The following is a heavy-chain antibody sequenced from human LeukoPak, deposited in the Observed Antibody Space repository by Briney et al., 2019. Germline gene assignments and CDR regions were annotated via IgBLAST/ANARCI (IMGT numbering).Heavy chain of an antibody. V-gene: IGHV1-46*01. CDR2: INPRVDDK. Sequence: GASVKVSCKASGYTFTSYHMHWVRQAPGQGLEWMGIINPRVDDKKYAQKFRGRVTTTRDTSTSTVYMDLCSLGSEDTAVYYCAREESGGYFDYWGQGTLVTVSS. CDR1: GYTFTSYH. D-gene: IGHD2-8*02. J-gene: IGHJ4*02. CDR3: AREESGGYFDY.